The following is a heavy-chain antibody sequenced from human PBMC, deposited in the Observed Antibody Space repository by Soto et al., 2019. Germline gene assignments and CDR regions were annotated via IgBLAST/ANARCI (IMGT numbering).Heavy chain of an antibody. CDR1: GYSFTNYW. Sequence: GESLKISCKGSGYSFTNYWISWVRQMPGKGLEWLGQIEPSDSYPTYSPSFQGHVTISVDKSITTAYLQWSSLKASDTAMYYCARRHCSSSSCYRRYGMDVWGQGTTVTVSS. CDR3: ARRHCSSSSCYRRYGMDV. D-gene: IGHD2-2*01. J-gene: IGHJ6*02. CDR2: IEPSDSYP. V-gene: IGHV5-10-1*01.